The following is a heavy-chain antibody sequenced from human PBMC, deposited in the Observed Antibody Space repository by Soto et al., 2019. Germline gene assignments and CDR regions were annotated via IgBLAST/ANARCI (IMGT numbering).Heavy chain of an antibody. CDR2: IYYSGST. J-gene: IGHJ5*02. CDR1: GGSISSYY. CDR3: GRQLGYCSSTSCYIWFDP. Sequence: PSETLSLTCTVSGGSISSYYWSWIRQPPGKGLEWIGYIYYSGSTNYNPSLKSRVTISVDTSKNQFSLKLSSVTAADTAVYYCGRQLGYCSSTSCYIWFDPWGQGTLVTVSS. D-gene: IGHD2-2*02. V-gene: IGHV4-59*08.